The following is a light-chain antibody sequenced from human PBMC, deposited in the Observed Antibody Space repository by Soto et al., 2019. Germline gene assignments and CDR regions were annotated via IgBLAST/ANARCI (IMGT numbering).Light chain of an antibody. Sequence: QSVPTQPASVSGSPGQSITISCTGTKSDVANYNYVSWYQHHSGKAPQLMIYDVSYRPSGISNRFSGSKSGNTASLTISGLQAEDEADYYCSSYTSTSTVIFGGGTKLTVL. CDR3: SSYTSTSTVI. CDR1: KSDVANYNY. V-gene: IGLV2-14*03. J-gene: IGLJ2*01. CDR2: DVS.